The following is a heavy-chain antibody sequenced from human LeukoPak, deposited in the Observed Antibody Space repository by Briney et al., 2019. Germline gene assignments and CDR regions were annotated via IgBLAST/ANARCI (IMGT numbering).Heavy chain of an antibody. CDR1: GYTFTSYD. CDR2: MNPNSGNT. J-gene: IGHJ6*02. CDR3: ARDLSGGTVIAALYYYYGMDV. D-gene: IGHD2-21*01. V-gene: IGHV1-8*01. Sequence: ASVKVSCKASGYTFTSYDINWVRQATGQGLEWMGWMNPNSGNTGYAQKFQGRVTMTRHTSISTAYMELSSLRSEDTAVYYCARDLSGGTVIAALYYYYGMDVWGQGTTVTVSS.